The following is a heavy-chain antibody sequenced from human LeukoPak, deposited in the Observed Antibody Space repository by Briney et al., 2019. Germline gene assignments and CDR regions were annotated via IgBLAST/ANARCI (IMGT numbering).Heavy chain of an antibody. Sequence: GGSLRLSCAASGFTFSSYAMHWVRQAPGKGLEWVAVISYDGSNKYYADSVKGRFTISRDNSKNTLYLQMNSLRAEDTAVYYCAREVVGTQFAFDIWGQGTMVTVSS. CDR2: ISYDGSNK. CDR1: GFTFSSYA. V-gene: IGHV3-30*04. J-gene: IGHJ3*02. CDR3: AREVVGTQFAFDI. D-gene: IGHD1-26*01.